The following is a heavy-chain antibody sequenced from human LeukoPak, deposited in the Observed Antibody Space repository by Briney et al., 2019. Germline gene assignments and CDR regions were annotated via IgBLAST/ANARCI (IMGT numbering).Heavy chain of an antibody. CDR2: INHSGST. CDR3: AREGSVTTQDAFDI. D-gene: IGHD1-14*01. V-gene: IGHV4-34*01. CDR1: GGSFSGYY. Sequence: SETLSLTCAVYGGSFSGYYWSWIRQPPGKGLEWIGEINHSGSTNYNPSLKSRVTISVDTSKNQFSLKLSSVTAADTAVYYCAREGSVTTQDAFDIWGQGTMVTVSS. J-gene: IGHJ3*02.